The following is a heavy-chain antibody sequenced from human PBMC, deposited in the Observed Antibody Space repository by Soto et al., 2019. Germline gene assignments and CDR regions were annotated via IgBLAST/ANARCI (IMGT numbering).Heavy chain of an antibody. CDR2: IYYSGST. CDR1: GGSISSGDYY. D-gene: IGHD3-3*01. J-gene: IGHJ4*02. V-gene: IGHV4-30-4*01. CDR3: ARDFAYFDS. Sequence: SETLSLTCTVSGGSISSGDYYWSWIRQPPGKGLEWIGYIYYSGSTFYNPSLKNRVTISLDTSKIQFSLKLSSVTAADTAVYFCARDFAYFDSWGQGTLVTVSS.